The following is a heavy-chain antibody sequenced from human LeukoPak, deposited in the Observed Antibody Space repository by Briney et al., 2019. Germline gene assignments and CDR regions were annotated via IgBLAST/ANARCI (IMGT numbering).Heavy chain of an antibody. Sequence: PGGSLRLSCAASGFTVSGNYMSWVRQAPGKGLEWVSVIFSGGGTYYADSVKGRFTISRDNFKNTLYLQMNSLRAEDTAVYYCARGGSTRIYYFDYWGQGTLVTVSS. CDR3: ARGGSTRIYYFDY. V-gene: IGHV3-53*01. CDR1: GFTVSGNY. CDR2: IFSGGGT. J-gene: IGHJ4*02.